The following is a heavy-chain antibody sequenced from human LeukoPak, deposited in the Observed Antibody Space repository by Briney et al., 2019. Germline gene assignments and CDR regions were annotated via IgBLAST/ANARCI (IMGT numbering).Heavy chain of an antibody. CDR3: ARRSGTYSDFGF. V-gene: IGHV1-18*01. Sequence: ASVKVSCKASGYTFTSFGIGWVRQAPGQRLEWMGWISTSTGHTNYTHRLQGRVSMTTDTSTNTVYMEMKSLTSDDSAVYYCARRSGTYSDFGFWGQGTLVTVSS. CDR2: ISTSTGHT. J-gene: IGHJ4*02. D-gene: IGHD1-26*01. CDR1: GYTFTSFG.